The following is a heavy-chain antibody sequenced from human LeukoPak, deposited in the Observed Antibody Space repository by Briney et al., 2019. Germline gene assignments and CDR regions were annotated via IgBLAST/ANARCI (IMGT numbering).Heavy chain of an antibody. D-gene: IGHD4-11*01. CDR3: AKDAHPPVTTRFDYFDY. CDR2: ISGSGGST. CDR1: GFTFSIYA. V-gene: IGHV3-23*01. Sequence: GGSLRLSCAASGFTFSIYAMSWVRQAPGKGLEWVSAISGSGGSTYYADSVKGRFTISRDNSKNTLYLQMNSLRAEDTAVYYCAKDAHPPVTTRFDYFDYWGQGTLVTVSS. J-gene: IGHJ4*02.